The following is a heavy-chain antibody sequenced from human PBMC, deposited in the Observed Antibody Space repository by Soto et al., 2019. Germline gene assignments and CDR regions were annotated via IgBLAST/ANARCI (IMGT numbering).Heavy chain of an antibody. D-gene: IGHD3-10*01. CDR3: ARGSYGSGYYYYGMDV. CDR1: GFTFSSYD. Sequence: EVQLVESGGGLVQPGGSLRLSCAASGFTFSSYDMHWVRQATGKGLEWVSAIGTAGDPYYPGSVKGRFTISRENAKNSLYLEMSCLRAGDTAVYYCARGSYGSGYYYYGMDVWGQGTTVTVAS. CDR2: IGTAGDP. J-gene: IGHJ6*02. V-gene: IGHV3-13*05.